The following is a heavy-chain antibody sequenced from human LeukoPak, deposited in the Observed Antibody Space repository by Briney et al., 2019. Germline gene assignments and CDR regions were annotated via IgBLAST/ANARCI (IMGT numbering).Heavy chain of an antibody. Sequence: GGSLRLSCAASGFTFSSYSMNWVRQAPGKGLEWVSSISSSSSYIYYADSVKGRFTISRDNAKNSLYLQMNSLRAEDTAVYYCARDRGSSGPLYYFDYWGQGTLVTVSS. CDR1: GFTFSSYS. CDR2: ISSSSSYI. D-gene: IGHD3-22*01. V-gene: IGHV3-21*04. J-gene: IGHJ4*02. CDR3: ARDRGSSGPLYYFDY.